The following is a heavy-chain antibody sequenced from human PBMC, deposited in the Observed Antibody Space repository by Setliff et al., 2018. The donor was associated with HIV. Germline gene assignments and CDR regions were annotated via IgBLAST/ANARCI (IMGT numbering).Heavy chain of an antibody. Sequence: PSETLSLTCTVSGGSISSGSFYWSWMRQPAGKRLEWIGRIYTSGSTNYNPSLKGRVTISVDTSKNQFSLKLSSATAADTAVYYCAEGEQPYAFDILGQGTMVTVS. CDR3: AEGEQPYAFDI. CDR2: IYTSGST. J-gene: IGHJ3*02. D-gene: IGHD6-13*01. CDR1: GGSISSGSFY. V-gene: IGHV4-61*02.